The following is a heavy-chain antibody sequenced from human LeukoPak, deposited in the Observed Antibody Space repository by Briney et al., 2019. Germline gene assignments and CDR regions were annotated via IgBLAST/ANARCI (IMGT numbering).Heavy chain of an antibody. Sequence: SCKASGYTFTGYYMHWVRQAPGKGLEWVAVISYDGNHKYYADSVKGRFTISRDNSKNTLYLQMNGLRADDTAVYYCAKGYDYRSGAGSFDYWDQGTLVTVSS. CDR1: GYTFTGYY. D-gene: IGHD3-10*01. V-gene: IGHV3-30*18. CDR2: ISYDGNHK. CDR3: AKGYDYRSGAGSFDY. J-gene: IGHJ4*02.